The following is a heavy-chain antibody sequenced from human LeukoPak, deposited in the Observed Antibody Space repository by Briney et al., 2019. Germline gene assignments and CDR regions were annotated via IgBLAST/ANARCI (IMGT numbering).Heavy chain of an antibody. CDR1: GGYISSFYW. J-gene: IGHJ4*02. V-gene: IGHV4-4*02. D-gene: IGHD5-12*01. Sequence: SGTLSLTCAVSGGYISSFYWWSWVRQPPGKGLEWIGEIYHSGTTNSNPSLKSRVAISVDKSNNQFSLRLSSVTAADTAVYYCARDRFSDIVATSWGQGTLVTVSS. CDR3: ARDRFSDIVATS. CDR2: IYHSGTT.